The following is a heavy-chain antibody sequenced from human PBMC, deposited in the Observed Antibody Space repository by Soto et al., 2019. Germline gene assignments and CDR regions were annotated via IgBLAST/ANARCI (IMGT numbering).Heavy chain of an antibody. J-gene: IGHJ5*02. CDR1: RFTFGRAW. CDR3: TTGRDSSGTDYFDP. D-gene: IGHD3-22*01. V-gene: IGHV3-15*01. Sequence: VRYPRLCCAASRFTFGRAWMSWVRQAPGKGLEWVGRIKSKTDGGTRNYAAPVKDRFTISRDDSKNMLYLQMNSLKTEDTAVYYCTTGRDSSGTDYFDPCGQRTFVTLS. CDR2: IKSKTDGGTR.